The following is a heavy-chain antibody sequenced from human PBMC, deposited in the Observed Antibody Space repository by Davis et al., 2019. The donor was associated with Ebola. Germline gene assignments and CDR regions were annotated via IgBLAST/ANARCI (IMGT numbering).Heavy chain of an antibody. D-gene: IGHD6-19*01. CDR2: MNPNSGNT. V-gene: IGHV1-8*01. CDR1: GYTFTSYD. Sequence: ADSVKVSCKASGYTFTSYDINWVRQATGQGLEWMGWMNPNSGNTGYAQKFQGRVTMTRNTSISTAYMGLSSLRSEDTAVYYCARDLGIAVAGVGDYWGQGTLVTVSS. J-gene: IGHJ4*02. CDR3: ARDLGIAVAGVGDY.